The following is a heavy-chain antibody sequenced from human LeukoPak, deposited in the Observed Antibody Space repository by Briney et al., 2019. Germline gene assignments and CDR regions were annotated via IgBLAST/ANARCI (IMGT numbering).Heavy chain of an antibody. V-gene: IGHV4-38-2*02. CDR1: GYSITSGYY. D-gene: IGHD2-2*01. J-gene: IGHJ5*02. Sequence: SETLSLTCTVSGYSITSGYYWGWIRQPPGKGLEWIGSIYHSGSTFYNPSLKSRVTVSVDTSKNQFSLKLSSVTAADTAVYYCARAGDCSSTSCYAFHNWFDPWGQGTLVTVSS. CDR3: ARAGDCSSTSCYAFHNWFDP. CDR2: IYHSGST.